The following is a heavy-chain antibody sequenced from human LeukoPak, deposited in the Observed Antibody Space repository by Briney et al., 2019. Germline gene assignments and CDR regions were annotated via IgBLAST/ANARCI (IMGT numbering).Heavy chain of an antibody. CDR1: GFTFSDYY. D-gene: IGHD3-22*01. CDR3: ARDRGDYYYDKPGAFDI. Sequence: GGSLRLSCAASGFTFSDYYMSWIRQAPGKGLEGGSYISSSGSTIYYADSVKGRFTISRDNAKNSLYLQMNSLRAEDTAVYYCARDRGDYYYDKPGAFDIWGQGTMVTVSS. CDR2: ISSSGSTI. J-gene: IGHJ3*02. V-gene: IGHV3-11*01.